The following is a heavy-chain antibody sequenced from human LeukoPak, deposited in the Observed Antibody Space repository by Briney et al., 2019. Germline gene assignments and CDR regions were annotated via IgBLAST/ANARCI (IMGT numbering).Heavy chain of an antibody. CDR1: GFTFSSYA. CDR3: AKRAVGERYDFWSGYSFDY. Sequence: GGSLRLSCAASGFTFSSYAMSWVRQAPGKGLEWVSAISGSGGSTYYADSVKGRFTISRDNSKNTLYLQMNSLRAEDTAVYYCAKRAVGERYDFWSGYSFDYWGQGTLVTVSS. V-gene: IGHV3-23*01. D-gene: IGHD3-3*01. J-gene: IGHJ4*02. CDR2: ISGSGGST.